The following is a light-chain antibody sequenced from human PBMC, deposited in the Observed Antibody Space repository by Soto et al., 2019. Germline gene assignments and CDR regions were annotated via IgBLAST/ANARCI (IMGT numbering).Light chain of an antibody. Sequence: TQAPDTLCLSPVERARLSCKPRQAINNNVAWYQLKHGQVPRLLIYGASTRAADVPARFSGGGSGTEFTLTISSLQSEEFAEYHCQQYNNWIQPVGQLTKVDIK. CDR3: QQYNNWIQP. CDR2: GAS. V-gene: IGKV3-15*01. J-gene: IGKJ1*01. CDR1: QAINNN.